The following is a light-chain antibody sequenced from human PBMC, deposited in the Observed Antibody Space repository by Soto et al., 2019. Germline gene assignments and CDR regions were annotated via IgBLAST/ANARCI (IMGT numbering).Light chain of an antibody. CDR1: QGIRND. CDR3: LQKYFYPFT. CDR2: AAS. J-gene: IGKJ3*01. V-gene: IGKV1-6*01. Sequence: AIQMTQSPSSLSASVGDRVTITCRASQGIRNDLDWFQQKPGKAPKLLIYAASNLQSGVPARFSGSGSGTDFTLTIGSLQPEDFATYYCLQKYFYPFTFGPGTKVDIK.